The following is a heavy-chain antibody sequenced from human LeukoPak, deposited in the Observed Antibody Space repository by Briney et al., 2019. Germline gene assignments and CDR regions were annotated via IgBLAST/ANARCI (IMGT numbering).Heavy chain of an antibody. J-gene: IGHJ4*02. CDR2: ISNNGGYT. CDR3: AKQLGYCSDGSCYFPY. V-gene: IGHV3-23*01. D-gene: IGHD2-15*01. Sequence: AGGSLRLSCAASGFTFSSSAMSWVRHAPGKGLESVSAISNNGGYTYYADSVQGRFTISRDNSKSTLCLQMNSLRAEDTAVYYCAKQLGYCSDGSCYFPYWGQGALVTVSS. CDR1: GFTFSSSA.